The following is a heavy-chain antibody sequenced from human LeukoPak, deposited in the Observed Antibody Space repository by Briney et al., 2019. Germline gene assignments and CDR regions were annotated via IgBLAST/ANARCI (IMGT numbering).Heavy chain of an antibody. J-gene: IGHJ6*02. CDR1: GYTFTGYY. Sequence: ASVKVSCKASGYTFTGYYMHWVRQAPGQGLEWMGWINPNSGGTNYAQKFQGRVTMTRDTSISTAYMELSRLRSDDTAVYYCARRAIVVVPAAMLYYYYGMDVWGQGTTVTVSS. CDR2: INPNSGGT. CDR3: ARRAIVVVPAAMLYYYYGMDV. D-gene: IGHD2-2*01. V-gene: IGHV1-2*02.